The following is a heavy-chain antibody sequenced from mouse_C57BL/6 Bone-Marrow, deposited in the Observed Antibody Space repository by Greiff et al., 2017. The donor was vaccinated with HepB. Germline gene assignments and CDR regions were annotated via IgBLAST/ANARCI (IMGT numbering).Heavy chain of an antibody. J-gene: IGHJ3*01. V-gene: IGHV5-9*01. CDR2: ISGGGGNT. D-gene: IGHD2-3*01. CDR3: ARHGWLLPRAY. CDR1: GFTFSSYT. Sequence: DVKLQESGGGLVKPGGSLKLSCAASGFTFSSYTMSWVRQTPEKRLEWVATISGGGGNTYYPDSVKGRFTISRDNAKNTLYLQMSSLRSEDTALYYCARHGWLLPRAYWGQGTLVTVSA.